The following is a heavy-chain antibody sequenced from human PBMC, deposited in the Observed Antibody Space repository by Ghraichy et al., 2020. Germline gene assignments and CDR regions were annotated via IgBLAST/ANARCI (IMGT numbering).Heavy chain of an antibody. CDR1: GGSISSYY. CDR3: ASFSGSYLYDY. CDR2: IYYSGST. V-gene: IGHV4-59*01. D-gene: IGHD1-26*01. Sequence: SETLSLTCTVSGGSISSYYWSWIRQPPGKGLEWIGYIYYSGSTNYNPSLKSRVTISVDTSKNQFSLKLSSVTAADTAVYYCASFSGSYLYDYWGQGTLVTVSS. J-gene: IGHJ4*02.